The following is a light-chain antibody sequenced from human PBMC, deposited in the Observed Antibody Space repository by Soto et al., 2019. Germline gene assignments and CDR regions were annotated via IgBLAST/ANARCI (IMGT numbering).Light chain of an antibody. CDR3: SSFTGSTTWI. Sequence: QSALTQPASVSGSPGQSITMFCTGTSSDVGGYNYVSWYQQHPGKAPKLIIYEVSNRPSGISNRFSGSKSANTASLTISGLQAEDGAEYYCSSFTGSTTWIFGGGTKLTVL. J-gene: IGLJ2*01. CDR2: EVS. V-gene: IGLV2-14*01. CDR1: SSDVGGYNY.